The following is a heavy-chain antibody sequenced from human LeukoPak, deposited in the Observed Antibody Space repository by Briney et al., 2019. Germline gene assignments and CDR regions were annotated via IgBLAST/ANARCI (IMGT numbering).Heavy chain of an antibody. CDR1: GFTFSSYD. V-gene: IGHV3-33*01. Sequence: PGRSLRLSCAASGFTFSSYDMHWVRQAPGKGLEWVAVIWYDGSNKYYADSVKGRFTISRDNSKNTLYLQMNSLRAEDTAVYYCARGRTDRAFDYWGQGTLVTVSS. D-gene: IGHD1-14*01. CDR3: ARGRTDRAFDY. J-gene: IGHJ4*02. CDR2: IWYDGSNK.